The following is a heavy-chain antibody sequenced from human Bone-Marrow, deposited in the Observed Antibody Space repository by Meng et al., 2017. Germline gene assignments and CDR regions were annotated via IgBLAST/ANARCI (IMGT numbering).Heavy chain of an antibody. CDR1: GDSRSSSSYY. J-gene: IGHJ4*02. CDR2: IYYSGST. D-gene: IGHD5-24*01. V-gene: IGHV4-39*01. CDR3: ARHMEMSTIINLFDF. Sequence: QQQLQESGPGLVKPSETLSLTCTVSGDSRSSSSYYWGWIRQPPGKGLEWIGSIYYSGSTYYNPSLKSRITISVDTSKNQFSLKLSSVTAADTAVYYCARHMEMSTIINLFDFWGQGALVTVSS.